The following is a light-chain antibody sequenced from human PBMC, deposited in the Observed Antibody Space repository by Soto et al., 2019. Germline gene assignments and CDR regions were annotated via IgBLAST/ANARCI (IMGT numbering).Light chain of an antibody. J-gene: IGKJ2*01. CDR3: QQHGTSQSMYT. CDR1: ESLSSRY. V-gene: IGKV3-20*01. Sequence: EIVLTQSPGTLSLSPGERATLSCRASESLSSRYSAWYQQKPGQAPRLLIYDVSSRATGIPDRFSGSGSGTDFTLTISRLEPEDSAVYYCQQHGTSQSMYTFGQGTKLEIK. CDR2: DVS.